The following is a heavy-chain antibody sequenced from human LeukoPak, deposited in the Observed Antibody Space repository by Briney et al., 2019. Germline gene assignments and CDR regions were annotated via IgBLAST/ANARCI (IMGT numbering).Heavy chain of an antibody. Sequence: GGSLTLSCAVSGFTLSSYAMSWVRQAPGKGLEWVSGISGSGANIYYADSVKGRFTISRDNSENTLYLQMNSLRAEDTAVYYCAKDPRYFDWELPLEFDYWGQGTLVTVSS. CDR3: AKDPRYFDWELPLEFDY. CDR1: GFTLSSYA. D-gene: IGHD3-9*01. V-gene: IGHV3-23*01. CDR2: ISGSGANI. J-gene: IGHJ4*02.